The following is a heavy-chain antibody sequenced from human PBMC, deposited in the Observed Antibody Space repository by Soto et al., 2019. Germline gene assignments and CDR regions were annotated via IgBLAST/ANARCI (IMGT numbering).Heavy chain of an antibody. CDR3: AKKISGGNSV. CDR1: GVTFSSYS. V-gene: IGHV3-23*01. Sequence: GGSXRLSCLASGVTFSSYSRSWFRQAPGEGLECVSSISGNGGTTSYADSVKGRFAISRYNSKNTLYLQMNSLRAEDTAVYYCAKKISGGNSVWGQGIVVTVSS. CDR2: ISGNGGTT. J-gene: IGHJ4*02. D-gene: IGHD2-21*02.